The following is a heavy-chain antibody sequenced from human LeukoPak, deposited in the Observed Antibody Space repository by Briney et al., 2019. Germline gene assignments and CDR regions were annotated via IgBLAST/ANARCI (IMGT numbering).Heavy chain of an antibody. CDR1: GFTFSNYG. V-gene: IGHV3-23*01. D-gene: IGHD1-1*01. CDR2: ISDSGAGT. J-gene: IGHJ4*02. Sequence: GGTLRLSCAASGFTFSNYGMSWVRQAPGKGLEWVSAISDSGAGTYYADSVKGRFTISRDNSKNTLYLQMNSLRAEDTAVYYCARDVHDRWYSDYWGQGTLVTVSS. CDR3: ARDVHDRWYSDY.